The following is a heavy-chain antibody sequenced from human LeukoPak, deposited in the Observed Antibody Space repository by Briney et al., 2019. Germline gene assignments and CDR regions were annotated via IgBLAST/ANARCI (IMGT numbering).Heavy chain of an antibody. CDR1: GFTFGTYG. CDR2: ITGSSTWT. CDR3: ARELVSLGTGYFDL. J-gene: IGHJ2*01. V-gene: IGHV3-23*01. D-gene: IGHD7-27*01. Sequence: GSLRLSCEASGFTFGTYGMTWVRQAPGKGLEWVSGITGSSTWTYYADSVRGRFTISRDNSKNTLHLQMNNLTADDTAIYYCARELVSLGTGYFDLWGRGTLVTVSS.